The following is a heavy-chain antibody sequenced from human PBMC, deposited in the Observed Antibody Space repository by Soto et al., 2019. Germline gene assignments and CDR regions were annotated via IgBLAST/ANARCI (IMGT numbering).Heavy chain of an antibody. CDR2: IYYSGST. J-gene: IGHJ3*02. Sequence: PSETLSLTCTVSGGSISSYYWSWIRQPPGKGLQWIGYIYYSGSTNYNPSLKSRVTISVDTSKNQFSLKLSSVTAADTAVYYCARGGYGMIDAFDIWGQGTMVTVSS. CDR1: GGSISSYY. V-gene: IGHV4-59*01. CDR3: ARGGYGMIDAFDI. D-gene: IGHD2-15*01.